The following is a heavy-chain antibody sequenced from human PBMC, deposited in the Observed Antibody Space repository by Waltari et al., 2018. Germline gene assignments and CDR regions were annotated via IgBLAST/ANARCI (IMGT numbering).Heavy chain of an antibody. D-gene: IGHD3-3*01. CDR1: GFSFSDYY. CDR2: ISSRDHII. J-gene: IGHJ4*02. CDR3: ARAREQNYDFWNGYSFYFDH. Sequence: QVQLVESGGGLVNPGGSLRLSCAASGFSFSDYYMTWIRQAPGKGLEWISYISSRDHIIYHADAVKGLFTISSDNAKNSLFLQMKSLRAEDTAVYYCARAREQNYDFWNGYSFYFDHWGQGALVTVSS. V-gene: IGHV3-11*01.